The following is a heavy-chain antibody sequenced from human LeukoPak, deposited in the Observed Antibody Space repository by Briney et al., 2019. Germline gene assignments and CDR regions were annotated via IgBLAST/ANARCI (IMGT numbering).Heavy chain of an antibody. D-gene: IGHD5-12*01. CDR3: ARRKWQIGVGFDF. V-gene: IGHV3-7*04. J-gene: IGHJ4*02. CDR1: GFTFKNYW. CDR2: IEHDGSER. Sequence: GGSLRLSCSVSGFTFKNYWMSWVRQAPGKGLEWVADIEHDGSERYYVDSVKGRFTISRGNAKDSLFLQMNSLTAEDTALYYCARRKWQIGVGFDFWGQGTVVTVSS.